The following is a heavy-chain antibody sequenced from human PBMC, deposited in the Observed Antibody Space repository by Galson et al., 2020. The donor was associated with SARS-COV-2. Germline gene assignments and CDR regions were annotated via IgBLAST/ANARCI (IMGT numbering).Heavy chain of an antibody. J-gene: IGHJ4*02. V-gene: IGHV3-21*01. D-gene: IGHD5-12*01. Sequence: GESLKISCAASGFTFSSYSMNWVRQAPGKGLEWVSSISSSSSYIYYADSVKGRFTISRDNAKNSLYLQMNSLRAEDTAVYYCASNRGYSGYDLPSSLDYWGQGTLVTVSS. CDR1: GFTFSSYS. CDR2: ISSSSSYI. CDR3: ASNRGYSGYDLPSSLDY.